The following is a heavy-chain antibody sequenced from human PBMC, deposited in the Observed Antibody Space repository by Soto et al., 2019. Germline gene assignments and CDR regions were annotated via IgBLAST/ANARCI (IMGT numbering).Heavy chain of an antibody. CDR1: GFIFSSYG. V-gene: IGHV3-30*18. D-gene: IGHD2-15*01. CDR2: ISYEGSHT. J-gene: IGHJ4*02. CDR3: AKEVHCGGGSCSWSEGFDY. Sequence: QVQLVESGGGEVQPGRSLRLSCAASGFIFSSYGMHWVRQAPGKGLEWVAVISYEGSHTYYADSVKGRFTITRDNSKNTLYLQMHSLRPEDTAVYYCAKEVHCGGGSCSWSEGFDYWGQGTLLTVSS.